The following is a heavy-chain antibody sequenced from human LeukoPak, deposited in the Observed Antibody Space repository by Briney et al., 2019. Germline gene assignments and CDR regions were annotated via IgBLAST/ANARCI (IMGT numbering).Heavy chain of an antibody. J-gene: IGHJ5*02. CDR2: IYPGDSDT. CDR3: AIFDFLFGEIDNWFDP. CDR1: GYSFTSYW. D-gene: IGHD3-16*01. Sequence: GESLKISCKGFGYSFTSYWIGWVRQMPGKGLEWMGIIYPGDSDTRYSPSFQGQVTISADKSISTAYLQWSSLKASDTAMYYCAIFDFLFGEIDNWFDPWGQGTQVTVSS. V-gene: IGHV5-51*01.